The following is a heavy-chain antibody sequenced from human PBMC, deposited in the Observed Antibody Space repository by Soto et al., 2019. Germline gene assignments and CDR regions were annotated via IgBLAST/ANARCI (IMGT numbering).Heavy chain of an antibody. Sequence: ASVKVSCKVSGYTLTELSMHWVRQAPGKGLEWMGGFDPEDGETIYAQKFQGRVTMTEDTSTDTAYMELSSLRSEDTAVYYCATSPPRGQVTTFYYYGMDVWGQGTTVTVSS. CDR2: FDPEDGET. CDR3: ATSPPRGQVTTFYYYGMDV. D-gene: IGHD4-4*01. CDR1: GYTLTELS. J-gene: IGHJ6*02. V-gene: IGHV1-24*01.